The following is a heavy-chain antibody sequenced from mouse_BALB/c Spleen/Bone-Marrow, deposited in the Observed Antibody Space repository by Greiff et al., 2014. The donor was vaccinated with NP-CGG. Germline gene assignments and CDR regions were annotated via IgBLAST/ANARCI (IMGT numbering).Heavy chain of an antibody. CDR3: AGNHFGSNSLGY. V-gene: IGHV1S135*01. CDR1: GYSFTGYN. D-gene: IGHD1-1*01. CDR2: IDPYYGGT. J-gene: IGHJ3*01. Sequence: HLVESGPELEKPGASVKISCKASGYSFTGYNMNWVKQSDGRSLEWIGNIDPYYGGTSYNQKFRGKATLTVDKSSSTAYMQLTSLTSEDSAVYYCAGNHFGSNSLGYWGQGTLVTVSA.